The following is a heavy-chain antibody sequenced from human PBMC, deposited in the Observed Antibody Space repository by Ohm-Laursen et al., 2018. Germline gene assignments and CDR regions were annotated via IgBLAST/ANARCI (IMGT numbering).Heavy chain of an antibody. Sequence: PSDTLSLTCTVSGGSVSSGSFYWTWIRQPPGKGLEWIGYIYFCGSTIYNPSLKSRVTISVDTSKNQFSLRLRSVTPADTAVYYCAVAGIYDSRGYDYWGQGTLVTVSS. CDR1: GGSVSSGSFY. CDR3: AVAGIYDSRGYDY. J-gene: IGHJ4*02. CDR2: IYFCGST. V-gene: IGHV4-61*01. D-gene: IGHD3-22*01.